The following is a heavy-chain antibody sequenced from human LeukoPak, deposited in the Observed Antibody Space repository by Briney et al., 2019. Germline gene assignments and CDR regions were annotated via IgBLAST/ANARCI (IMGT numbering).Heavy chain of an antibody. Sequence: TGGSLRLSCAASGFTFSSYGMHWVRLAPGKGLERVAVIWYDGSNKYYADSVKGRFTISRDNSKNTLYLQMNSLRAEDTAVYYCARDLFRQTYSYYMDVWGKGTTVTVSS. CDR2: IWYDGSNK. J-gene: IGHJ6*03. V-gene: IGHV3-33*01. D-gene: IGHD2-15*01. CDR3: ARDLFRQTYSYYMDV. CDR1: GFTFSSYG.